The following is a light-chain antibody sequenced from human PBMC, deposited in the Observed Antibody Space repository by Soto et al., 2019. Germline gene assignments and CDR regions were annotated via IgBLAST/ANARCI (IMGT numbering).Light chain of an antibody. CDR3: QQRSNWPGT. V-gene: IGKV3-11*01. Sequence: EIVLTQSPATLSLSPGERATLSCRASQSVSSYLAWYQQKPGQAPRLLIYDASNRATGIPARFSGSGSGPDFTVTISSLEPEDFAVYYCQQRSNWPGTFGQGTKLEIK. CDR1: QSVSSY. J-gene: IGKJ2*01. CDR2: DAS.